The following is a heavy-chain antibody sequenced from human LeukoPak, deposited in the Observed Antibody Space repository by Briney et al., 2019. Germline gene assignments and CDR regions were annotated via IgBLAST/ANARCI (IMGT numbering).Heavy chain of an antibody. CDR1: GGTFSSYA. CDR3: ARDYYDSSGYFCGMDV. V-gene: IGHV1-69*13. J-gene: IGHJ6*02. CDR2: IIPTFGTA. Sequence: GASVKVSCKASGGTFSSYAISWVRQAPGQGLEWMGGIIPTFGTANYAQKFQGRVTITADESTSTAYMELSSLRSEDTAVYYCARDYYDSSGYFCGMDVWGQGTTVTVSS. D-gene: IGHD3-22*01.